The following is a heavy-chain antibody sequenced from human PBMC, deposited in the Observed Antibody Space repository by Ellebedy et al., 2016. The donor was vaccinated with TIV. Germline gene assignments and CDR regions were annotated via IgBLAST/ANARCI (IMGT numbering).Heavy chain of an antibody. Sequence: GGSLRLSCAPSGFTSSTYGMHRVRQAPGTALEWVAFIWHYGANKYYADPVKGRFTISRDNSKNTLYLQMNSLRAEDTAVYYCARDPTYYVSYYFDYWGQGTLVTVSS. D-gene: IGHD3-10*02. V-gene: IGHV3-33*01. J-gene: IGHJ4*02. CDR3: ARDPTYYVSYYFDY. CDR1: GFTSSTYG. CDR2: IWHYGANK.